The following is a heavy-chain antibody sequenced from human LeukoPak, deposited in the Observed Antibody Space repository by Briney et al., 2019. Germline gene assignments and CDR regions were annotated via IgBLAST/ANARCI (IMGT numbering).Heavy chain of an antibody. V-gene: IGHV1-69*05. CDR2: IIPIFGTA. J-gene: IGHJ4*02. D-gene: IGHD6-13*01. CDR1: GGTFSSYA. CDR3: ARDDGSRKFDY. Sequence: ASVKVSFTASGGTFSSYAISWVRQAPGQGLEWMGGIIPIFGTANYAQKFQGRVTITTDESTSTAYMELSGLRSEDTAVYYCARDDGSRKFDYWGQGTLVTVSS.